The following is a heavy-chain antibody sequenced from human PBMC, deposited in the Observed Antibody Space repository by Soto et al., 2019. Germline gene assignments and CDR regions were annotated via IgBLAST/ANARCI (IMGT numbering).Heavy chain of an antibody. D-gene: IGHD1-1*01. CDR3: ARESGDGYNRIDY. V-gene: IGHV4-31*03. Sequence: QVPLQESGPGLVKPSQTLSLTCSVSGGSITTGGYYWSWIRQPPGKGLEWIGYIYNSGDTYYNPSLKSRVITSVSTSKNQFSLKLSSVTAADTAVYYCARESGDGYNRIDYWGQGTLVTVSS. CDR1: GGSITTGGYY. CDR2: IYNSGDT. J-gene: IGHJ4*02.